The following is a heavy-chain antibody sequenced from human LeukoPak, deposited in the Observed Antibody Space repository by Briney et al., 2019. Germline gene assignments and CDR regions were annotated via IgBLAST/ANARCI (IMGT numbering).Heavy chain of an antibody. CDR3: ARDREEYSCYDYDNWFDP. V-gene: IGHV4-59*01. Sequence: SETLSRTGTVSGCSICSYYWSWVRQPPGKGLEWIGYIYYSGSTNYNPSLRSRVTISVDTSKNQFSLKLSSVTAADTAVYYCARDREEYSCYDYDNWFDPWGQGTLVTVSS. CDR2: IYYSGST. J-gene: IGHJ5*02. CDR1: GCSICSYY. D-gene: IGHD5-12*01.